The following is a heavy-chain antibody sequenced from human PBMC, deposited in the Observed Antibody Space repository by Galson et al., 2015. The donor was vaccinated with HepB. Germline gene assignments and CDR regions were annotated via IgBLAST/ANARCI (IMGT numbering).Heavy chain of an antibody. CDR1: GFTFSSYS. CDR2: ISSSSSYI. Sequence: SLRLSCAASGFTFSSYSMNWVRQAPGKGLEWVSSISSSSSYIYYADSVKGRFTISRDNAKNSLYLQMNSLRAEDTAVYYCARSGRYCSSTSCPPFYYFDYWGQGTLVTVSS. V-gene: IGHV3-21*01. CDR3: ARSGRYCSSTSCPPFYYFDY. J-gene: IGHJ4*02. D-gene: IGHD2-2*01.